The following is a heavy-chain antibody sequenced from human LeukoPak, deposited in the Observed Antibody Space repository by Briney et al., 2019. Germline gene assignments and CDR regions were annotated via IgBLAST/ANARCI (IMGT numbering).Heavy chain of an antibody. J-gene: IGHJ1*01. V-gene: IGHV3-23*01. CDR3: AKPRVGSVFQH. Sequence: GGSLRLSCAASGFTFSSYWMSWVRQAPGKGLEWVSTISGSGGSTYYADSVKGRFTISRDNSKNTLYLQMNSLRAEDTAVYYCAKPRVGSVFQHWGQGTLVTVSS. CDR2: ISGSGGST. CDR1: GFTFSSYW. D-gene: IGHD1-26*01.